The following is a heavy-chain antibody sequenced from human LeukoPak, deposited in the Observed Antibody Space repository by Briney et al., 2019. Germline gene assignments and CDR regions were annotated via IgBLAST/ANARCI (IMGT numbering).Heavy chain of an antibody. J-gene: IGHJ5*02. Sequence: SETLSLTCTVSGGSISSSSYYWGWIRQPPGTGLEWIGSIYYSGSTYYNPSLKSRVTISVDTSKNQFSLKLSSVTAADTAVYYCARSSYGTTPFDPWGQGTLVTVSS. CDR2: IYYSGST. D-gene: IGHD1-1*01. CDR3: ARSSYGTTPFDP. CDR1: GGSISSSSYY. V-gene: IGHV4-39*07.